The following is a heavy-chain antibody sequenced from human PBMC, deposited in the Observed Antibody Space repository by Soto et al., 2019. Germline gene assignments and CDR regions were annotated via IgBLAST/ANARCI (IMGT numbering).Heavy chain of an antibody. Sequence: HPGGSLRLSCAASGFTFSSYWMHWVRQAPGKGLVWVSRINSDGSSRDYADSVKGRFTISRDNAKSTLYLQMNSLRAEDTAVYYCARDGPAYYYASGTYHNARGYGMDVWRQGAKVTVSS. CDR1: GFTFSSYW. CDR2: INSDGSSR. V-gene: IGHV3-74*01. J-gene: IGHJ6*02. D-gene: IGHD3-10*01. CDR3: ARDGPAYYYASGTYHNARGYGMDV.